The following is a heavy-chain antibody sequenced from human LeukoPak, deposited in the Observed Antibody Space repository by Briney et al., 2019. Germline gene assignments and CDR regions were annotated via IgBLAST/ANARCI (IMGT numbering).Heavy chain of an antibody. CDR2: INPNSGGT. J-gene: IGHJ4*02. CDR1: GYTFTGYC. V-gene: IGHV1-2*02. D-gene: IGHD2-21*02. Sequence: ASVKVSCKASGYTFTGYCLHWVRQAPAQGLEWMGWINPNSGGTNYAQKFQGRVTMTRDTSISTVSMELSRLRSDDTAVYYCARVWVNCGSDCYVFDYWGQGTLVTVSS. CDR3: ARVWVNCGSDCYVFDY.